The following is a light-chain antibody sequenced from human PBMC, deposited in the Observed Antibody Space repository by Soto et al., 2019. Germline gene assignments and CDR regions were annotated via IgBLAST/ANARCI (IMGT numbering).Light chain of an antibody. J-gene: IGKJ1*01. CDR2: DAS. CDR3: QHYGGMWT. V-gene: IGKV1-5*01. Sequence: DIQMTQSPSTLSASVGDRVTITCRARQSISNRLAWYQQKPGKAPKVLIYDASSLESGVPSRFSGSGSGTEFILTISSLQPDDFATYWCQHYGGMWTFGQGTKVEIK. CDR1: QSISNR.